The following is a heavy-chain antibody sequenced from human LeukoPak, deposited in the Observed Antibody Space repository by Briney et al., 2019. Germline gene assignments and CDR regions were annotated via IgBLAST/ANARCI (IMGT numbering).Heavy chain of an antibody. Sequence: GGSLRLSCAASGFTFSTYSVTWVRQAPGKGLEWVSSISSSSSYIYYADSVKGRFTISRDNAKNSLYLQMNSLKTEDTAVYYCTTFLAQQLIARLGDYWGQGTLVTVSS. CDR1: GFTFSTYS. CDR3: TTFLAQQLIARLGDY. CDR2: ISSSSSYI. J-gene: IGHJ4*02. D-gene: IGHD6-13*01. V-gene: IGHV3-21*03.